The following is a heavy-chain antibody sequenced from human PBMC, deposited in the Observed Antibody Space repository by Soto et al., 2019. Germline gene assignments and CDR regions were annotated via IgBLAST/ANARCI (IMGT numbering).Heavy chain of an antibody. V-gene: IGHV4-59*01. CDR3: ARALSFHDVLTGRGWVFYFDY. Sequence: QVRLQESGPGLVKPSETLSLTCTVSGGSISSYYWTWIRQPPGRGLEWIGDVYYSGNTNSNPSLKSPVTISVDTSRRQFSLELKSVTTADTAVYYCARALSFHDVLTGRGWVFYFDYWGQGALVTVSS. CDR1: GGSISSYY. CDR2: VYYSGNT. D-gene: IGHD3-9*01. J-gene: IGHJ4*02.